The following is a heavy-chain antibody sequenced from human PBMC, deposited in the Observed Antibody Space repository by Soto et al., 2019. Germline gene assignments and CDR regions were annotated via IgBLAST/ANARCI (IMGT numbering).Heavy chain of an antibody. J-gene: IGHJ5*02. V-gene: IGHV5-51*01. CDR1: GYNFATNW. CDR3: ARHRDRDSGSPYNWLDP. CDR2: IYPRDSDT. Sequence: GESLNISCKGSGYNFATNWIAWVRQMPGKGLEWMGIIYPRDSDTRYSPSFHGQVTITADKSINTAYLQWTSLKASDTDMYYCARHRDRDSGSPYNWLDPWGEGALVT. D-gene: IGHD1-26*01.